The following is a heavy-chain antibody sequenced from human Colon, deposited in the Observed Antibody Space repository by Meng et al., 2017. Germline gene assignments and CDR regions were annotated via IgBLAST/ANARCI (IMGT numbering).Heavy chain of an antibody. Sequence: QVHRVESGGDLGKPGGSLRLSCAASGFTFSDFSMTWIRQAPGKGLEWVSYISSSGSTLYYADSVKGRFTISRDNAKTSLYLQMNSLTAEDTAVYYCARGFFRPNPWGQGTLVTVSS. V-gene: IGHV3-11*01. D-gene: IGHD3-3*01. CDR3: ARGFFRPNP. J-gene: IGHJ5*02. CDR2: ISSSGSTL. CDR1: GFTFSDFS.